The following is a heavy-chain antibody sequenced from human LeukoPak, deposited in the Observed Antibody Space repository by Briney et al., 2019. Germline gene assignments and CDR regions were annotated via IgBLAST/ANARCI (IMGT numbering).Heavy chain of an antibody. J-gene: IGHJ3*02. V-gene: IGHV3-9*01. CDR2: ISWNSGSI. CDR3: AKDTTPVGGYSYGWKGDDHDAFDI. D-gene: IGHD5-18*01. CDR1: GFTFDDYA. Sequence: GGSLRLSCAASGFTFDDYAMHWVRQAPGKGLEWVSGISWNSGSIGYADSVKGRFTISRDNAKNSLYLQMNSLRAEDTALYYCAKDTTPVGGYSYGWKGDDHDAFDIWGQGTMVTVSS.